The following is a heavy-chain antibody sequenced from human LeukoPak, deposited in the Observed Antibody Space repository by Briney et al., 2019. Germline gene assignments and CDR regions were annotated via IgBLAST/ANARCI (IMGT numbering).Heavy chain of an antibody. CDR1: GYSFTSYW. J-gene: IGHJ4*02. V-gene: IGHV5-51*03. Sequence: GEPLKISCKGSGYSFTSYWIGWVRQMPGKGLEWRGIIYPGDSDTRYSPSFQGQVTISADKSISTAYLQWSSLKASDTAMYYCARPEKEMAVDYWGQGTLVTVSS. CDR2: IYPGDSDT. D-gene: IGHD5-24*01. CDR3: ARPEKEMAVDY.